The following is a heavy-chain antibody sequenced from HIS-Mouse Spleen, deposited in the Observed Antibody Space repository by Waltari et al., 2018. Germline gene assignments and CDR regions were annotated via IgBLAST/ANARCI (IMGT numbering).Heavy chain of an antibody. CDR1: GSTFTRYV. Sequence: QVQLVQSGAEVKKPGASVKVSCKASGSTFTRYVINWVRQATGQGREWMGWMNPNSGNTGYAQKFQGRVTMTRNTSISTAYMELSSLRSEDTAVYYCARGHDYSNYFDYWGQGTLVTVSS. J-gene: IGHJ4*02. V-gene: IGHV1-8*01. CDR2: MNPNSGNT. CDR3: ARGHDYSNYFDY. D-gene: IGHD4-4*01.